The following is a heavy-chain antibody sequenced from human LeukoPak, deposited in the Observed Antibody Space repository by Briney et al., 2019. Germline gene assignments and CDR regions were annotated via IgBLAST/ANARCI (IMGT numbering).Heavy chain of an antibody. CDR3: ARDNSVGDIAWWFDP. CDR2: INPTGTGT. Sequence: ASVKVSCKASAYTFTGYYMHWVRQAPGQGLEWIGLINPTGTGTLYAQKFQGRVTMTRDMSTSTDYMELSSLRSEDTAVYYCARDNSVGDIAWWFDPWGQGTLVTVSS. V-gene: IGHV1-46*01. CDR1: AYTFTGYY. J-gene: IGHJ5*02. D-gene: IGHD3-10*01.